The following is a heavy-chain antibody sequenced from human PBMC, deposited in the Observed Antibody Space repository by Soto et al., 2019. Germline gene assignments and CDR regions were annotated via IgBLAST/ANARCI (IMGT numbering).Heavy chain of an antibody. V-gene: IGHV4-59*08. J-gene: IGHJ5*02. Sequence: SETLSPTCTVSGGSVSNQYWSWIRQPPGTGLEWIGYIYYSGFTNYNPSLESRVTISIDTSRNQFSLTLTSVTAADTAVYYCARQGTVWASFDPWGEGTLVTVSS. CDR1: GGSVSNQY. CDR3: ARQGTVWASFDP. D-gene: IGHD3-16*01. CDR2: IYYSGFT.